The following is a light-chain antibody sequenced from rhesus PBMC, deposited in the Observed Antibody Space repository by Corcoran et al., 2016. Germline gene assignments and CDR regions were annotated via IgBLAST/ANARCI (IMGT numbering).Light chain of an antibody. J-gene: IGKJ2*01. Sequence: DIQMTQSPSSLSASVGDRVTITCQASQGISNWLAWYQQKPGNAPKLLIYAASSLQSGVPSRFSGRGSGTTFTLTISSLQPEDCATYYCQQHNSNPYSFGQGTKVEI. CDR2: AAS. CDR1: QGISNW. CDR3: QQHNSNPYS. V-gene: IGKV1-33*02.